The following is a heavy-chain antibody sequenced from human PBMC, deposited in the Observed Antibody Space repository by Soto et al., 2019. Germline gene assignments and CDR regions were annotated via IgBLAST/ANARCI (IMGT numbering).Heavy chain of an antibody. CDR3: AGGGGGDGAFDY. CDR1: GGTFSSYA. V-gene: IGHV1-69*12. Sequence: QVQLVQSGAEVKKPGSSVKVSCKASGGTFSSYAISWVRQAPGQGLEWMGGIIPIFGTANYAQKFQGRVTICGGGSSGTGCMGVRSLRSEDTAGYFFAGGGGGDGAFDYWGQGTLVTVSS. CDR2: IIPIFGTA. J-gene: IGHJ4*02. D-gene: IGHD2-21*02.